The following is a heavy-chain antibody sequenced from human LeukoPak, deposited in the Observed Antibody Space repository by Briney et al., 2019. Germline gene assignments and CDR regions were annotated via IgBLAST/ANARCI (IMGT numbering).Heavy chain of an antibody. V-gene: IGHV3-9*01. D-gene: IGHD6-13*01. CDR3: AKDSHDGIAAAGLDY. CDR2: ISWNSGSI. CDR1: GFTFDDYA. Sequence: GRSLRLSCAASGFTFDDYAMHWVQQAPGKGLEWVSGISWNSGSIGYADSVKGRFTISRDNAKNSLYLQMNSLRAEDTALYYCAKDSHDGIAAAGLDYWGQGTLVTVSS. J-gene: IGHJ4*02.